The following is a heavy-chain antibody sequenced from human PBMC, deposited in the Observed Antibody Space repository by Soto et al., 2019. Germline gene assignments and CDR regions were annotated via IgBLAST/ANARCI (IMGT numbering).Heavy chain of an antibody. CDR3: ATEDMPAAGTTPHI. Sequence: QVQLVESGGGVVQPGRSLRLSCAASGFTFSSYAMHWVRQAPGKGLEWVAVISYDGSNKYYADSVKGRFTISRDNSKNTLYLQMNSLRPEDTAVPYCATEDMPAAGTTPHICGLGTLVTVSS. V-gene: IGHV3-30-3*01. J-gene: IGHJ4*02. CDR2: ISYDGSNK. D-gene: IGHD1-7*01. CDR1: GFTFSSYA.